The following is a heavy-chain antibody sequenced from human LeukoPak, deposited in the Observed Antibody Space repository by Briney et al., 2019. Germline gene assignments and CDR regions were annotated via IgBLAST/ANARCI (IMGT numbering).Heavy chain of an antibody. CDR2: ISFDGSNT. J-gene: IGHJ4*02. Sequence: GGSLRLSCAASGFTSSTYTMHWVRQAPGKGLEWVAFISFDGSNTYYADSVKGRFTISRDNSKNTLYLQMNGLRAEDTAVYYCARAGYYLSPYFFDYWGQGTLVTVSS. D-gene: IGHD3-3*01. V-gene: IGHV3-30-3*01. CDR1: GFTSSTYT. CDR3: ARAGYYLSPYFFDY.